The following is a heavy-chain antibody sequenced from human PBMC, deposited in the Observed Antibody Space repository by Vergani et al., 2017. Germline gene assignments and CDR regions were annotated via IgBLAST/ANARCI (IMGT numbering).Heavy chain of an antibody. Sequence: EVQLVESGGGLVKPGGSLRLSCAASGFTFSSYSMNWVRQAPGKGLEWVSSISSSSSYTNYADSVKGRFTISRDNAKNSLYLQMNSLRAEDTAVYYCARDRHYYDSSGYFSRWFDPWGQGTLVTVSS. V-gene: IGHV3-21*01. CDR2: ISSSSSYT. J-gene: IGHJ5*02. D-gene: IGHD3-22*01. CDR1: GFTFSSYS. CDR3: ARDRHYYDSSGYFSRWFDP.